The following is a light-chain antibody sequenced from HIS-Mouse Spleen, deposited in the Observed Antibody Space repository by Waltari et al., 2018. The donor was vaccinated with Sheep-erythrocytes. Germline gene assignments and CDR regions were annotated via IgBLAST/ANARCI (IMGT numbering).Light chain of an antibody. Sequence: SYELTQPPSVSVSPGQTASITCSGDNLGDKYACWYQQKPGQSPVLVIYQDSKRPSGIPERVSGSNAGNTATLTISGTQAMDEADDYCQAWDSSTAVFGGGTKLTVL. J-gene: IGLJ2*01. CDR2: QDS. CDR1: NLGDKY. V-gene: IGLV3-1*01. CDR3: QAWDSSTAV.